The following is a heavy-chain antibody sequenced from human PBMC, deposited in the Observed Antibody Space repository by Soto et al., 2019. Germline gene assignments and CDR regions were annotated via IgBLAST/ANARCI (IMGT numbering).Heavy chain of an antibody. V-gene: IGHV4-59*08. CDR1: GGSISSYY. CDR2: IYYSGST. J-gene: IGHJ4*02. CDR3: ARHRYDYDILTGYHIDKYYFDY. D-gene: IGHD3-9*01. Sequence: PSETLSLTCTVSGGSISSYYWSWIRQPPGKGLEWIGYIYYSGSTNYNPSLKSRVTISVDTSKNQFSLKLSSVTAADTAVYYCARHRYDYDILTGYHIDKYYFDYWGQGTLVTVSS.